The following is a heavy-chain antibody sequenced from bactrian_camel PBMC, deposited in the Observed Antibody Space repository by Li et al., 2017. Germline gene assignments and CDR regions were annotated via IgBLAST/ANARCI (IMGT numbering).Heavy chain of an antibody. CDR1: GYTYSSYC. Sequence: DVQLVESGGGSVQAGGSLRLSCAASGYTYSSYCMGWFRQAPGKEREGVASIETDGSTRYADSVKGRFTISRDNAKNTLILQMNSLKPEDTAVYFCAAHLTGGDEDYWGQGTQVTVS. CDR3: AAHLTGGDEDY. CDR2: IETDGST. J-gene: IGHJ4*01. D-gene: IGHD7*01. V-gene: IGHV3S10*01.